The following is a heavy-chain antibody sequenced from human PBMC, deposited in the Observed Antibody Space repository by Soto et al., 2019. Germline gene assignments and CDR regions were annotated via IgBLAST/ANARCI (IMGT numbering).Heavy chain of an antibody. V-gene: IGHV2-5*01. CDR3: AHRGPGGPDYGDFRLDY. Sequence: GSGPTLVNPTQTLTLTCTFSGFSLSTSGVGVGWIRQPPGKALEWLALIYWNDDKRYSPSLKSRLTITKDTSKNQVVLTMTNMDPVDTATYYCAHRGPGGPDYGDFRLDYWGQGTLVTVSS. D-gene: IGHD4-17*01. J-gene: IGHJ4*02. CDR2: IYWNDDK. CDR1: GFSLSTSGVG.